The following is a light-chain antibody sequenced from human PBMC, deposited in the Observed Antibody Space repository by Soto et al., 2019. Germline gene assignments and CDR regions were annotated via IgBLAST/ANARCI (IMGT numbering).Light chain of an antibody. CDR3: QQYKNYPYT. Sequence: DIQMTQSPSSLSASVGDTVTITCRASQDITSSLAWFQQKPGKAPKSLIYGGSNLQGGVPSKFSGSGSGAEYTLTITSLQPEDFATYYCQQYKNYPYTFGQGTKLEIK. J-gene: IGKJ2*01. V-gene: IGKV1-16*02. CDR2: GGS. CDR1: QDITSS.